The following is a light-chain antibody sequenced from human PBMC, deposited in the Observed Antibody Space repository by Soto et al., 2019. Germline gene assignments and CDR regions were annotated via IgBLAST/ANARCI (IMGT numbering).Light chain of an antibody. CDR2: DDS. J-gene: IGLJ2*01. CDR1: NIGSQS. V-gene: IGLV3-21*02. Sequence: SYELTQPPSVSVAPGQTAKITCGGNNIGSQSVHWYQQKPGQAPVLVVYDDSDRPSGIPERFSGSNSGNTATLTISRVEAGDEADYYCQVWDSSSDHVVFGGGTSSPS. CDR3: QVWDSSSDHVV.